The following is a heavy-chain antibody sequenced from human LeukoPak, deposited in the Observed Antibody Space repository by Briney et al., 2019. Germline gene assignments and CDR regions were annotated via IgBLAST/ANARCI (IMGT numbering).Heavy chain of an antibody. CDR2: ISASGATT. CDR1: GFNFSIYA. V-gene: IGHV3-23*01. CDR3: AKVRKGVGAFDL. Sequence: GGSLRLSCAASGFNFSIYAMSWVRQAPGRGLQWVSGISASGATTYCADSLKGRFTVSRDISKNTLYLQMNSLRAEDTAIYYCAKVRKGVGAFDLWGQGTMVTVSS. D-gene: IGHD3-16*01. J-gene: IGHJ3*01.